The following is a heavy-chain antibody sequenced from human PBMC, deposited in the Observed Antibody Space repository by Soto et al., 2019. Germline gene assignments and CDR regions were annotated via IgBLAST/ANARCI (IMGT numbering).Heavy chain of an antibody. Sequence: SETLSLTCTVSGGSISSGGYYWSWIRQHPGKGLEWIGYIYYSGSTYYNPSLKSRVTISVDTSKNQFSLKLSSVTAADTAVYYCARGVVVVAATPDNWFDPWGQGTLVTVS. CDR2: IYYSGST. CDR3: ARGVVVVAATPDNWFDP. CDR1: GGSISSGGYY. J-gene: IGHJ5*02. D-gene: IGHD2-15*01. V-gene: IGHV4-31*03.